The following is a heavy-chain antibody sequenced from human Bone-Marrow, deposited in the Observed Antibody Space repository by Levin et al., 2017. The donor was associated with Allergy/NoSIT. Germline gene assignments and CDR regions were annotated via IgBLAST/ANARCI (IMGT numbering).Heavy chain of an antibody. J-gene: IGHJ6*02. CDR2: MNPNSGNT. Sequence: ASVKVSCKASGYTFTTYDINWVRQATGQGLEWMGWMNPNSGNTAYAEKFQGRVTMTRNTAITTAYLELSDLRPDDTAVYFCARGRLYCSSRNCYDDYKYHGMDVWGQGTTVTVSS. V-gene: IGHV1-8*01. CDR3: ARGRLYCSSRNCYDDYKYHGMDV. D-gene: IGHD2-2*01. CDR1: GYTFTTYD.